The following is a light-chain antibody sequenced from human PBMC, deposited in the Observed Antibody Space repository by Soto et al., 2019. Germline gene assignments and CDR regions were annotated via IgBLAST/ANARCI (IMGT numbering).Light chain of an antibody. Sequence: QSVLTQPASVSGSPGQSITVSCTGTNTDVGGYNYVSWYQHRPGKAPRLMIYEVRNRLSGVSNRFSGSKSGNTASLTISGLQSEDEADYYCCSYAGSYPVVFGGGTKLTVL. CDR3: CSYAGSYPVV. CDR2: EVR. V-gene: IGLV2-14*01. CDR1: NTDVGGYNY. J-gene: IGLJ2*01.